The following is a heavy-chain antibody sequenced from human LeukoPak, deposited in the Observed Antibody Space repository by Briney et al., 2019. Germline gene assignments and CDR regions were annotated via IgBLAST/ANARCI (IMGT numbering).Heavy chain of an antibody. CDR3: ARSSSSWLDY. CDR1: GYSFTSYD. V-gene: IGHV1-8*01. J-gene: IGHJ4*02. Sequence: GASVKVSCKASGYSFTSYDINWVRQATGQGLEWMGWMNPNSGNTGYPQKFQGRVTMTRNTSISTAYMELSSLRSEDTAVYYCARSSSSWLDYWGQGSLVTVSS. CDR2: MNPNSGNT. D-gene: IGHD6-13*01.